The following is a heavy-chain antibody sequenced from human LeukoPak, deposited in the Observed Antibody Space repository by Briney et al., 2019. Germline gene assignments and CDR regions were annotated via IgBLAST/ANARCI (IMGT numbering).Heavy chain of an antibody. V-gene: IGHV3-74*01. CDR3: ASTKSLVDAFDI. D-gene: IGHD6-19*01. CDR2: INSDGSST. CDR1: GFTFSSYW. Sequence: GGSLRLPCAASGFTFSSYWMHWVRQAPGKGLVWVSRINSDGSSTSYADSVKGRFTISRDNAKNTLYLQMNSLRAEDTAVYYCASTKSLVDAFDIWGQGTMVTVSS. J-gene: IGHJ3*02.